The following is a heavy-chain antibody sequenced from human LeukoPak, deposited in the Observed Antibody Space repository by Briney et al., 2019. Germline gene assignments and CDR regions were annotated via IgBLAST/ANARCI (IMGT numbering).Heavy chain of an antibody. Sequence: SETLSLTCTVSGDSISITTYWWGWIRQSPGKGLEWIGSMSYVGITSYNPSLKSRATISVDTSKNQFSLMLNSVTAADTDVYYCTRLPLDYSLDHWGQGTPVSVSS. CDR1: GDSISITTYW. V-gene: IGHV4-39*01. D-gene: IGHD4-11*01. J-gene: IGHJ4*02. CDR2: MSYVGIT. CDR3: TRLPLDYSLDH.